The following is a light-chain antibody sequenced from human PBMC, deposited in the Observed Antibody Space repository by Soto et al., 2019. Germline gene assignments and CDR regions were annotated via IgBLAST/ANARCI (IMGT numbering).Light chain of an antibody. V-gene: IGLV1-44*01. Sequence: QSVLTQPPSASGTPGQTVTISCSGSSSNIGLNDVHWYRQLSGTAPQILIYDTNQQATGVPDRFSGSRSGTSASLAIHGLQSEDGADYHCAAWDDSLNGPVFGGGTKLTVL. CDR3: AAWDDSLNGPV. CDR1: SSNIGLND. J-gene: IGLJ2*01. CDR2: DTN.